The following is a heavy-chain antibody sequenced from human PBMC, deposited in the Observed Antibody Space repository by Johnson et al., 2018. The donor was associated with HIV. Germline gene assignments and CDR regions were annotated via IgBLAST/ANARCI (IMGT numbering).Heavy chain of an antibody. D-gene: IGHD3-22*01. Sequence: QVQLVESGGGVVQPGGSLRLSCAASGFTFSSYGMHWVRQAPGTGLEWVAFIRYDGSNKYYVDSVKGRFTISRDNAKNSLYLQMNSLRAEDTAVYYCARAREVYYLDAFDIWGQGTMVTVSS. CDR3: ARAREVYYLDAFDI. J-gene: IGHJ3*02. V-gene: IGHV3-30*02. CDR2: IRYDGSNK. CDR1: GFTFSSYG.